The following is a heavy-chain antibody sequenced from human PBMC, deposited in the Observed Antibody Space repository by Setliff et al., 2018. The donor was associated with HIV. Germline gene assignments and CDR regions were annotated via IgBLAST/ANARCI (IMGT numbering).Heavy chain of an antibody. Sequence: PGESLRLSCVASRFTFNDYWMSWVRQAPGKGLEWVANIDRDGSETNYVDSVKGRFTIFRDNAKSSMYLQMNSLRAEDTAIYYCARKFRPGHGVDVWGQGTTVTVSS. CDR1: RFTFNDYW. V-gene: IGHV3-7*01. CDR2: IDRDGSET. D-gene: IGHD3-10*01. J-gene: IGHJ6*02. CDR3: ARKFRPGHGVDV.